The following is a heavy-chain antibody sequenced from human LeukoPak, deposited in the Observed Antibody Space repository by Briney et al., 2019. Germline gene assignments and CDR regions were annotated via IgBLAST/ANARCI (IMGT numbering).Heavy chain of an antibody. CDR1: GASVSSASY. V-gene: IGHV4-61*01. Sequence: PSDTLSLTCTVSGASVSSASYWSWIRQPPGKGVEWIAHIYNGVNTNYNPSLKSRVTISVDTSKNQFSLRLNSVTAADTAVYYCARSRAFNSGAFDPWGQGSLVTVSS. CDR2: IYNGVNT. CDR3: ARSRAFNSGAFDP. J-gene: IGHJ5*02. D-gene: IGHD1-26*01.